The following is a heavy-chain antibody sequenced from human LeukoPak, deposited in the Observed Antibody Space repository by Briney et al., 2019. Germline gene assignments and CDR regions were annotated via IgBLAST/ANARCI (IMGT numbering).Heavy chain of an antibody. CDR3: ARDVTVRFLEWFNYMDV. CDR1: GHTFTGYY. CDR2: INPNSGGT. J-gene: IGHJ6*03. D-gene: IGHD3-3*01. V-gene: IGHV1-2*02. Sequence: GASVKVSCKASGHTFTGYYMHWVRQAPGQGLEWMGWINPNSGGTNYAQKFQGRVTMTRDTSISTAYTELSRLRSDDTAVYYCARDVTVRFLEWFNYMDVWGKGTTVTVSS.